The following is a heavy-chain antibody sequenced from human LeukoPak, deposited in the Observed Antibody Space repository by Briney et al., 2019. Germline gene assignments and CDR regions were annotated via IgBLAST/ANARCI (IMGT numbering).Heavy chain of an antibody. CDR2: ISLNSGSI. D-gene: IGHD6-19*01. J-gene: IGHJ4*02. CDR3: AKVTEQWLVRGHFDY. Sequence: GRSLRLSCAASGFTFDDYAMHWVRQAPGKGREGVSGISLNSGSIGYADSVKGRFTISRDNAKNSLYLQMNSLRAEDTALYYCAKVTEQWLVRGHFDYWGQGTLVTVSS. V-gene: IGHV3-9*01. CDR1: GFTFDDYA.